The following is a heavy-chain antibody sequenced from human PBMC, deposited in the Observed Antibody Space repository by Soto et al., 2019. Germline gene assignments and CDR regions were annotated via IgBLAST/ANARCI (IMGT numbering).Heavy chain of an antibody. J-gene: IGHJ5*02. CDR3: ARGLRGRRESSGWYWFDP. CDR2: IYYSGST. V-gene: IGHV4-39*07. CDR1: GGSISSSSYY. D-gene: IGHD6-19*01. Sequence: SETLSLTCTVSGGSISSSSYYWGWIRQPPGKGLEWIGSIYYSGSTYYNPSLKSRVTISVDTSKNQFSLKLSSVTAADTAVYYCARGLRGRRESSGWYWFDPWGQGTLVTVSS.